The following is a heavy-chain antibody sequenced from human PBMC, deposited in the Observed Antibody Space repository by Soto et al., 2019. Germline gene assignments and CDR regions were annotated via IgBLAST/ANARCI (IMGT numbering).Heavy chain of an antibody. CDR1: GFSLSRGRVG. CDR2: IYWDDDT. V-gene: IGHV2-5*02. D-gene: IGHD2-15*01. CDR3: AHSDVVVGYRVN. Sequence: QITLKESGPTLVKPTQTLTLTCTFSGFSLSRGRVGVCWIRQPPGKALEWLALIYWDDDTRYSPSLKSRLTITKATSKTQVVLTMTNMDPVDTATYCCAHSDVVVGYRVNWGQGTLVTVSA. J-gene: IGHJ4*02.